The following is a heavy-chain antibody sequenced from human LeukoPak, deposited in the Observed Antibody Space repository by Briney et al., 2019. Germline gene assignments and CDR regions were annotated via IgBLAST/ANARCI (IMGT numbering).Heavy chain of an antibody. J-gene: IGHJ4*02. CDR2: INQDGSEE. CDR3: ARDSGRFYIDY. CDR1: GFTYSHYW. D-gene: IGHD1-26*01. Sequence: GGSLRLSCAASGFTYSHYWMTWVRQAPGKGLEWVANINQDGSEEFYVDSLKGRFTISRDNAKNSLYLQINSLRADDTAIYYCARDSGRFYIDYWGQGTLVTVSS. V-gene: IGHV3-7*03.